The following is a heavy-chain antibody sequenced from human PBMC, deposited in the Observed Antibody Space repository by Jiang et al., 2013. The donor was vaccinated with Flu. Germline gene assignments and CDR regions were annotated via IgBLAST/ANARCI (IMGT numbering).Heavy chain of an antibody. D-gene: IGHD2-15*01. CDR2: IYPGDSDT. Sequence: GAEVKKPGESLKISCKGSGYSFTSYWIGWVRQMPGKGLEWMGIIYPGDSDTRYSPSFQGQVTISADKSISTAYLQWSSLKASDTAMYYCAIVVVVAGNEPGDAFDIWGQGTMVTVSS. J-gene: IGHJ3*02. CDR1: GYSFTSYW. V-gene: IGHV5-51*03. CDR3: AIVVVVAGNEPGDAFDI.